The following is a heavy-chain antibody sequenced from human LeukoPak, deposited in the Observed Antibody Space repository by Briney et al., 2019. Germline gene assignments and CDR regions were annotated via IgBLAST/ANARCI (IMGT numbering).Heavy chain of an antibody. V-gene: IGHV1-69*13. J-gene: IGHJ6*02. D-gene: IGHD2-15*01. CDR2: IIPIFGTA. Sequence: ASVKVSCKASGGTFSSYAISWVRRAPGQGLEWMGGIIPIFGTANYAQKFQGRVTITADESTSTAYMELSSLRSEDTAVYYCAIASGGSYGMDVWGRGTTVTVSS. CDR3: AIASGGSYGMDV. CDR1: GGTFSSYA.